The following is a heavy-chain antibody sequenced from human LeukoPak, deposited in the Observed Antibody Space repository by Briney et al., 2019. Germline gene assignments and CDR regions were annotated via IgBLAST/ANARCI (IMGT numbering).Heavy chain of an antibody. V-gene: IGHV5-51*01. CDR3: ARDGNDFWSGYYTGAFDI. D-gene: IGHD3-3*01. CDR1: GYSFTSYW. Sequence: GESLKISCKGSGYSFTSYWIGWVRPMPGKGLEWMGIIYPGDSDTRYSPSFQGQVTISADKSISTAYLQWSSLKASDTAMYYCARDGNDFWSGYYTGAFDIWGQGTMVTVSS. J-gene: IGHJ3*02. CDR2: IYPGDSDT.